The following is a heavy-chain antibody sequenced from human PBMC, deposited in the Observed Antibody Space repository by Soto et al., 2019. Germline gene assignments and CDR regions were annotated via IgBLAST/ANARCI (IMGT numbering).Heavy chain of an antibody. Sequence: QVQLVQSGAEVKKPGASVQVSCKASGYTFTSYAMHWVRQAPGQRLEWMGWSNAGNGNTKYSQKFQGKVNITRDTTASTAYMDLSSLRSEDTAVYYWARSDGPLGAYWGQGTLVTASS. D-gene: IGHD4-17*01. CDR3: ARSDGPLGAY. V-gene: IGHV1-3*01. J-gene: IGHJ4*02. CDR2: SNAGNGNT. CDR1: GYTFTSYA.